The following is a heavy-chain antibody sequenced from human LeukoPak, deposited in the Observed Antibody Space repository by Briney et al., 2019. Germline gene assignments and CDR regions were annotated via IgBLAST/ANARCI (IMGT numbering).Heavy chain of an antibody. CDR3: ARDRSSSSAFYYYYYYMDV. Sequence: PSETLSLTCTVSGGSISSYYWSWIRQPAGKGLEWIGRIYTSGSTNYNPSLKSRVTISVDKSKNQFSLKLSSVTAADTAVYYCARDRSSSSAFYYYYYYMDVWGNGTTVTVFS. D-gene: IGHD6-6*01. CDR1: GGSISSYY. J-gene: IGHJ6*03. CDR2: IYTSGST. V-gene: IGHV4-4*07.